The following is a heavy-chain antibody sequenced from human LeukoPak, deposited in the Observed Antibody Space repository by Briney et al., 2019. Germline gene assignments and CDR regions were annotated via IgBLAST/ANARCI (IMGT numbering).Heavy chain of an antibody. CDR1: GGSFRGYY. J-gene: IGHJ4*02. Sequence: SETLSLTCAVYGGSFRGYYWSWIRQPPGKGLEWIGEINHSGSTNYNPSLKSRVTISVDTSKNQFSLKLSSVTAADTAVYYCARRSFFDYWGQGTLVTVSS. D-gene: IGHD3-16*02. CDR3: ARRSFFDY. V-gene: IGHV4-34*01. CDR2: INHSGST.